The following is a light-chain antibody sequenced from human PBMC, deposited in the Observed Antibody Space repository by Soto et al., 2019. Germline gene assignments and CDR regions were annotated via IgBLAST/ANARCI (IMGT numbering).Light chain of an antibody. CDR1: QTISSY. CDR3: QQYDTFPLS. V-gene: IGKV1-5*03. Sequence: DIQMTQSPSTLSTSVGDRVTITCRASQTISSYLAWYQVKLGKAPKLLIYRASTLESGVPSRFSGSESGTEFTLTISNLQPDDFATYFCQQYDTFPLSFGGGTKVEIK. J-gene: IGKJ4*01. CDR2: RAS.